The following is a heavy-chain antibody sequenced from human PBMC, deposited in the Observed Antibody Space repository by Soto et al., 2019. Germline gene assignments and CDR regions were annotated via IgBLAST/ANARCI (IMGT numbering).Heavy chain of an antibody. CDR3: GTGSQWFGKVLNY. CDR1: GYTLTDIS. J-gene: IGHJ4*02. V-gene: IGHV1-24*01. CDR2: FDPEDGVR. Sequence: ASVKVSCKVSGYTLTDISMHWVGQAPGKGLEWMGGFDPEDGVRAYAQKFQGRVTMTDDTSTDTAYMELIGLTSEDTAVYYCGTGSQWFGKVLNYWGQGTLVTVSS. D-gene: IGHD3-10*01.